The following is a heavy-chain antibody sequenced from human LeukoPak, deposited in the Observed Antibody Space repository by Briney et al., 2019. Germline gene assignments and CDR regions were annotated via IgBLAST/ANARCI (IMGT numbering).Heavy chain of an antibody. Sequence: SETLSLTCTVSGGSISSSSYYWGWIRQPPGKGLEWIGSIYYSGSTYYNPSLKSRVTISVDKSKSQFSLRLSSVTAADTAVYYCASNGYYCIELWGRGTTVTVSS. V-gene: IGHV4-39*07. D-gene: IGHD2-8*01. CDR3: ASNGYYCIEL. J-gene: IGHJ6*03. CDR1: GGSISSSSYY. CDR2: IYYSGST.